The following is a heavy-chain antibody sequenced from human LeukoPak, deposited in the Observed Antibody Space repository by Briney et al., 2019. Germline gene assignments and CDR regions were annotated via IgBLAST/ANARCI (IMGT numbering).Heavy chain of an antibody. V-gene: IGHV3-21*01. D-gene: IGHD3-10*02. CDR1: GCTFSSFT. CDR2: ISSSSNSI. J-gene: IGHJ6*04. Sequence: RTGGSLRLSCAASGCTFSSFTMNWVRQAPGKGPEWVSFISSSSNSIYYADSVKVRFTISRDNAKNSLYLQMNSLRAEDTAVYYCAELGITMIGGVWGKGTTVTISS. CDR3: AELGITMIGGV.